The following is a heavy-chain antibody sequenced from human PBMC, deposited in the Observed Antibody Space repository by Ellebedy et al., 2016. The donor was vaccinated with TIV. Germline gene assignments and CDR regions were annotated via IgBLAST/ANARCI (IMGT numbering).Heavy chain of an antibody. D-gene: IGHD1-26*01. CDR2: IPYDGSNT. V-gene: IGHV3-33*05. CDR1: GFSFSNYG. Sequence: GESLKISCAASGFSFSNYGIHWVRQAPGKGLEVVALIPYDGSNTYYADSVKGRLTISRDNSENTLYLQMDILRAEDTAVYYCARGRLGTSVFDDWGQGTLVTVSS. J-gene: IGHJ4*02. CDR3: ARGRLGTSVFDD.